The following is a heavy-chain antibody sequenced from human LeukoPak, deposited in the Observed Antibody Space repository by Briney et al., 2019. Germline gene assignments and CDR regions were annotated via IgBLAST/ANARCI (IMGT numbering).Heavy chain of an antibody. Sequence: SETLSLTCTVSGGSISSGSYYWSWIRQPAGKGLEWIGRVYTSGGTDYNPSLKSRVTISVDRSKNQFSLNLSSVTAADTAVYYCARDLEDGGWSGYFDYWGQGTLVTVSS. V-gene: IGHV4-61*02. CDR3: ARDLEDGGWSGYFDY. CDR2: VYTSGGT. D-gene: IGHD6-19*01. CDR1: GGSISSGSYY. J-gene: IGHJ4*02.